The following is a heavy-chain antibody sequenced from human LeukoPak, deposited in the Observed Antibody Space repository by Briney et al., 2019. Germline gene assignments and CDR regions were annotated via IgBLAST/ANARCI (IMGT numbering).Heavy chain of an antibody. CDR1: GYIFNSYW. CDR3: ARRRDLYSGSYYPFDY. D-gene: IGHD1-26*01. J-gene: IGHJ4*02. Sequence: GESLKIPCKGSGYIFNSYWIGWVRQMPGKGLKWMGIIYPGDSDARYSPSFQGQVTISADKSISTAYLQWSSLKASDTAMYYCARRRDLYSGSYYPFDYWGQGTLVTVSS. V-gene: IGHV5-51*01. CDR2: IYPGDSDA.